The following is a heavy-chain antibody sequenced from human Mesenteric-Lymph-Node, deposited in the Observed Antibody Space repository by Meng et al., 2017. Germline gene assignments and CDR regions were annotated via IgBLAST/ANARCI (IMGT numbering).Heavy chain of an antibody. D-gene: IGHD6-13*01. V-gene: IGHV3-48*04. CDR1: GFTFSSYA. CDR2: ISSSGSTI. Sequence: GGSLRLSCAASGFTFSSYAMSWVRQAPGKGLEWVSYISSSGSTIYYADSVKGRFTVSRDNAKNSLYLQMNSLRAEDTAVYYCARVILVDSSSWADAFDIWGQGTTVTVSS. J-gene: IGHJ3*02. CDR3: ARVILVDSSSWADAFDI.